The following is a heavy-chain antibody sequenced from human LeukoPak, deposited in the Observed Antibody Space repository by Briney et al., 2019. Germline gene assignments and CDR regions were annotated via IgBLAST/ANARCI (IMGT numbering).Heavy chain of an antibody. V-gene: IGHV1-2*02. D-gene: IGHD3-10*01. Sequence: GASVKVSCKASGYTFTGYYMHWVRQAPGQGLEWMGWINPNSGGTNYAQKFQGRVTMTRDTSISTAYMELSRLRSDDTAVYYCARGPGRTMVRGPPYSYWGQGTLVTVSS. CDR1: GYTFTGYY. J-gene: IGHJ4*02. CDR2: INPNSGGT. CDR3: ARGPGRTMVRGPPYSY.